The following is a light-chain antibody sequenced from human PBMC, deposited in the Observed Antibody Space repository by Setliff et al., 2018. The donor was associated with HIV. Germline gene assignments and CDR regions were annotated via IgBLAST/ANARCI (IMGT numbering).Light chain of an antibody. Sequence: QSALTQPASVSGSPGQSITISCTGSSNDIGGYNYVSWYQQPPGKAPKLIIYDVSSRPSGVSNRFSGSKSGNTASLTISGLQAEDETDYYCSSYTSSHTYVFGTGTKVTVL. CDR2: DVS. CDR1: SNDIGGYNY. J-gene: IGLJ1*01. V-gene: IGLV2-14*03. CDR3: SSYTSSHTYV.